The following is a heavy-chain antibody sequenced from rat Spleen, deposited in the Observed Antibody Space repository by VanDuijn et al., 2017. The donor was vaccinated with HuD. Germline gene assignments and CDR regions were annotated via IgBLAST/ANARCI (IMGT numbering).Heavy chain of an antibody. CDR3: ATYHAMEQLGIMDA. D-gene: IGHD1-7*01. CDR1: GFTFSDYA. Sequence: EVQLVESGGGLVQPGRSLKLSCTASGFTFSDYAMHWVRQAPAKGLEWVASNSPSAFTTYYRDSVKGRFTISRDNAKRTLYLQMDSLKSEDTATYYCATYHAMEQLGIMDAWGQGASVTVSS. V-gene: IGHV5-19*01. CDR2: NSPSAFTT. J-gene: IGHJ4*01.